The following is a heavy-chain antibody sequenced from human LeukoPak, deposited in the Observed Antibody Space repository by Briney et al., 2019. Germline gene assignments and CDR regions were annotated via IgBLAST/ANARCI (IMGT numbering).Heavy chain of an antibody. Sequence: PSETLSLTCTVSGGSISSSGYYWGWIRQPPGKGLEWIGSIYYSGNTYYIPSLNSRLTISQDTSNNQFSLTLSSVTAADTAIYYCARDKGHFDVDYWGQGILVTVSS. D-gene: IGHD3-9*01. CDR1: GGSISSSGYY. CDR2: IYYSGNT. J-gene: IGHJ4*02. CDR3: ARDKGHFDVDY. V-gene: IGHV4-39*07.